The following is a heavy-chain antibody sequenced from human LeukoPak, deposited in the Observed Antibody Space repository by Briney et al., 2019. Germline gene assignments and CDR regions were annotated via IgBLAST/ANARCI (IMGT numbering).Heavy chain of an antibody. CDR2: IYSGGST. D-gene: IGHD3-16*01. CDR3: ARDDVASVFDY. V-gene: IGHV3-66*02. Sequence: GGSLRLSCAASGFTVRSNYMTWVRQAPGKGLEWVSVIYSGGSTYYANSVKGRFTTSRDNSKNTLYLQMNSLRPEDTAIYYCARDDVASVFDYWGQGTLVTVSS. J-gene: IGHJ4*02. CDR1: GFTVRSNY.